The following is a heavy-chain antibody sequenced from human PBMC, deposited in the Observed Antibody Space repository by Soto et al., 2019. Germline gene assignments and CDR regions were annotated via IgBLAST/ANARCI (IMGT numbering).Heavy chain of an antibody. CDR1: GYTFTSYG. CDR3: ARDYFDSSGYSLPLDY. CDR2: ISAYNGNT. V-gene: IGHV1-18*01. D-gene: IGHD3-22*01. J-gene: IGHJ4*02. Sequence: GASVKVSCKASGYTFTSYGISWVRQAPGQGLEWMGWISAYNGNTNYAQKLQGRVTMTTDTSTSTAYMELRSLRSDDTAVYYCARDYFDSSGYSLPLDYWGQGTMVTVSS.